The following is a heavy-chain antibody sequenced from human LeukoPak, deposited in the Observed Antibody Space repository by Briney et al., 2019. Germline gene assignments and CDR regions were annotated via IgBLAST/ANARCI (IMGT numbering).Heavy chain of an antibody. J-gene: IGHJ4*02. D-gene: IGHD1-26*01. CDR1: GASINNYY. CDR2: IHSGGTT. Sequence: SETLSLTCTVSGASINNYYFTWVRQPAGKGLEWIGRIHSGGTTNYNPSFMSRLTLSVDTSKNEISLRLTSVTAADTALYYCARQTMVGALRGFDYWGQGTLVTVSS. V-gene: IGHV4-4*07. CDR3: ARQTMVGALRGFDY.